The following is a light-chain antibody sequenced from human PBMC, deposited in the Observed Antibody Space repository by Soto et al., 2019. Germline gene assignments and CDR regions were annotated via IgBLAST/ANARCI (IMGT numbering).Light chain of an antibody. V-gene: IGKV3-20*01. J-gene: IGKJ1*01. CDR3: QQYGSTFRT. CDR1: QTISSFH. CDR2: GAS. Sequence: ESVLTQSPGTLSLSPGERATLSFMASQTISSFHFGWYQQKPGQAPRLVIYGASSRANGVPDRFSASGTGTDFTLTISRLEPEDFAVYYCQQYGSTFRTFGQGTKVDI.